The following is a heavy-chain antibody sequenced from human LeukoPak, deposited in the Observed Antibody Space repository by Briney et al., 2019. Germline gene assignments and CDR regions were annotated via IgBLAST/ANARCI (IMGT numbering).Heavy chain of an antibody. Sequence: GGSLRLSCAASGFTFSSYAMTWVRQAPGKGLERVSAVTDSGDKVFYADSVRGRFTISRDNSKNTLYLQMSSLRVEDTAVYYCVKGSGSSGYYPLNYWGQGTLVTVSS. J-gene: IGHJ4*02. D-gene: IGHD3-22*01. CDR3: VKGSGSSGYYPLNY. CDR2: VTDSGDKV. V-gene: IGHV3-23*01. CDR1: GFTFSSYA.